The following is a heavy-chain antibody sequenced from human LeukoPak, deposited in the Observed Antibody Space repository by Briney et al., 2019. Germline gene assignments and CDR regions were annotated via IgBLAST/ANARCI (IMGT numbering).Heavy chain of an antibody. CDR3: ARGRRGSSGPWSWYLDL. Sequence: ASVKVSCKASGFTLTNFDINWVRQATGQGLEWMGWMNSNTGNTGYAQEFPGRVTMTRDTSIGTAYMELTNLRSEDTAVYYCARGRRGSSGPWSWYLDLWGRGTLVTASS. CDR1: GFTLTNFD. D-gene: IGHD3-22*01. J-gene: IGHJ2*01. CDR2: MNSNTGNT. V-gene: IGHV1-8*01.